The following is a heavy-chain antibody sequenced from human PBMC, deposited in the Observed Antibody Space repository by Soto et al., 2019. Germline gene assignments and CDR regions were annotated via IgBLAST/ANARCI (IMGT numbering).Heavy chain of an antibody. D-gene: IGHD6-25*01. V-gene: IGHV4-39*01. CDR2: IYYSGIT. CDR1: RGSISSATNY. Sequence: PSETRSRTCTVSRGSISSATNYWAWIRQPPGKGLEWIANIYYSGITFYNPSLKSRVTISLDTSKNQFSLKLRSVTAADTAVYFCARHEAGCYFGTWGQGTLVTVSS. CDR3: ARHEAGCYFGT. J-gene: IGHJ4*02.